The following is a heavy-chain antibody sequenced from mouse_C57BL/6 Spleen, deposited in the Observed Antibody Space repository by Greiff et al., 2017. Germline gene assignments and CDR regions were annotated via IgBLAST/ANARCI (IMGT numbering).Heavy chain of an antibody. J-gene: IGHJ2*01. Sequence: VQLKESGPVLVKPGASVKMSCKASGYTFTDYYMNWVKQSHGKSLEWIGVINPYNGGTSYNQKFKGKATLTVDKSSSTAYMELNSLTSEDSAVYYCARSTGHYFDYWGQGTTLTVSS. V-gene: IGHV1-19*01. CDR3: ARSTGHYFDY. CDR2: INPYNGGT. CDR1: GYTFTDYY.